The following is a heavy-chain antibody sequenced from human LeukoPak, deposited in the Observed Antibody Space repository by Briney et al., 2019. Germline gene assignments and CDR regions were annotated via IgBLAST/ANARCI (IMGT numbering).Heavy chain of an antibody. CDR3: AKDRGYCSSTSCYGVDY. J-gene: IGHJ4*02. V-gene: IGHV3-7*01. CDR2: IKQDGSEK. D-gene: IGHD2-2*01. Sequence: GGSLRLSCAASGFTFSSYWMSWVRQAPGKGLEWMANIKQDGSEKYYVDSVKGRFTISRDNAKNSLYLQMNSLRAEDTAVYYCAKDRGYCSSTSCYGVDYWGQGTLVTVSS. CDR1: GFTFSSYW.